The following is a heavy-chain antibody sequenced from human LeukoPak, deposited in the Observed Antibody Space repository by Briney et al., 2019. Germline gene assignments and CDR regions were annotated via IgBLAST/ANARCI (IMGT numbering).Heavy chain of an antibody. CDR1: GGTFSSYA. CDR3: ARGTITFGGVIGDHDY. J-gene: IGHJ4*02. D-gene: IGHD3-16*02. CDR2: IIPIFGTA. Sequence: SVKVSCKASGGTFSSYAISWVRQAPGQGLEWMGGIIPIFGTANYAQKFQGRVTITADESTSTAYMELSSLRSEDTAVYYCARGTITFGGVIGDHDYWGQGTLVTVSS. V-gene: IGHV1-69*01.